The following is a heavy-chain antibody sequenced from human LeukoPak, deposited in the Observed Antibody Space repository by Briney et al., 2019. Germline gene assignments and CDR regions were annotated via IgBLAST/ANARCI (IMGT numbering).Heavy chain of an antibody. CDR1: GGSFSGYY. Sequence: SETLSLTCAVYGGSFSGYYWSWIRQPPGKGLEWIGEINHSGSTNYNPSLKSRVTISVDTSKNQLSLKLSSVTAAGTAVYYCARQPGLRLTYYYYMDVWGKGTTVTVSS. V-gene: IGHV4-34*01. CDR3: ARQPGLRLTYYYYMDV. J-gene: IGHJ6*03. D-gene: IGHD3-3*01. CDR2: INHSGST.